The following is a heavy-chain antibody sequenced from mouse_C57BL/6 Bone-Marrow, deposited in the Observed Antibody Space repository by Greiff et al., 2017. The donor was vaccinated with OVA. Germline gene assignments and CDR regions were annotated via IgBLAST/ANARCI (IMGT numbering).Heavy chain of an antibody. D-gene: IGHD1-1*01. Sequence: EVQLQQSGPELVKPGASVKISCKASGYTFTDYYMNWVKQSHGKSLEWIGDINPNNGGTSYNQKFKGKATLTVDKSSSTAYMELRSLTSEDSAVYYCARWPTVVAKDYWGQGTTLTVSS. CDR3: ARWPTVVAKDY. V-gene: IGHV1-26*01. CDR2: INPNNGGT. J-gene: IGHJ2*01. CDR1: GYTFTDYY.